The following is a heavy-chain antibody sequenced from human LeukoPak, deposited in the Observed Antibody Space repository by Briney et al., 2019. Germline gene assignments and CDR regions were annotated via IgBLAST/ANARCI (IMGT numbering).Heavy chain of an antibody. D-gene: IGHD3/OR15-3a*01. Sequence: SETLSLTCTVSGVSISSSNSYWGWIRQPPGRGLEWIGSIYYSGNTYYNASLKSQVSISIDTSKNQFSLRLTSVTAADTAVYYCARQTGSGLFILPGGEGTLVTVSS. CDR1: GVSISSSNSY. CDR2: IYYSGNT. V-gene: IGHV4-39*01. J-gene: IGHJ4*02. CDR3: ARQTGSGLFILP.